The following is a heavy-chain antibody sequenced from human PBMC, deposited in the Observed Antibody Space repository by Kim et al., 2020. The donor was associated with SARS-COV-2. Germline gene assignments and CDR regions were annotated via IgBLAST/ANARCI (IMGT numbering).Heavy chain of an antibody. Sequence: ASVKVSCKASGYTFTSYGISWVRQAPGQGLEWMGWISAYNGNTNYAQKLQGRVTMTTDTSTSTAYMELRSLRSDDTAVYYCAREAGANYYDSSGYPSTDPTDYYYHGMDVWGQGTTVTVSS. CDR2: ISAYNGNT. V-gene: IGHV1-18*01. CDR1: GYTFTSYG. J-gene: IGHJ6*02. D-gene: IGHD3-22*01. CDR3: AREAGANYYDSSGYPSTDPTDYYYHGMDV.